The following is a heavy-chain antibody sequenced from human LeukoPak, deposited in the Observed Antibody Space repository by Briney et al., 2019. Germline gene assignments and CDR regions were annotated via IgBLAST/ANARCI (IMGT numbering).Heavy chain of an antibody. D-gene: IGHD3-16*01. J-gene: IGHJ4*02. CDR1: GDSISSGTYY. V-gene: IGHV4-31*11. CDR3: ARVGGDGDGDFDY. Sequence: SETLSLTSAVSGDSISSGTYYWSSIRQHPGKGLEWIGYIYNTGNSYYRPSLKRRVTISVDLSQNQFSLRLSSVTAADTAVYYCARVGGDGDGDFDYWGQGTLVTVSS. CDR2: IYNTGNS.